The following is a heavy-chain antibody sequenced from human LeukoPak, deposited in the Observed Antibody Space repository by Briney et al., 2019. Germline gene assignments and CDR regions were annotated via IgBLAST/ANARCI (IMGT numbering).Heavy chain of an antibody. J-gene: IGHJ4*02. CDR2: IFHSGST. CDR1: GASISSSTW. CDR3: ARGSFYFDTSGYYALLDY. V-gene: IGHV4-4*02. Sequence: SGTLSLTCAVSGASISSSTWWSWVRQPPGKGLEWTGEIFHSGSTNYNPSLESRLTTSLDKSKNHFSLRLTSVTAADTAVYYCARGSFYFDTSGYYALLDYWGQGTLVTVSS. D-gene: IGHD3-22*01.